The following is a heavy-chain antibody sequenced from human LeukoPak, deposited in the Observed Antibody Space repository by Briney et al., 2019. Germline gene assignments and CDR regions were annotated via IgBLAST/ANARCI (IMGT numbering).Heavy chain of an antibody. CDR3: ATDSGSYPEGAFDI. V-gene: IGHV3-11*01. D-gene: IGHD1-26*01. CDR1: GFTFSDYY. CDR2: ISSSGSTI. Sequence: GGSLRLSCAASGFTFSDYYMSWIRQAPGKGLGWVSYISSSGSTIYYADSVKGRFTISRDNSKNTLYLQMNSLRAEDTAVYYCATDSGSYPEGAFDIWGQGTMVTVSS. J-gene: IGHJ3*02.